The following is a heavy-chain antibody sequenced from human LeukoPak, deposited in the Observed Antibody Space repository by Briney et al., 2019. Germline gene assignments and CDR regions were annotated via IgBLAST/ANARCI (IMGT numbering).Heavy chain of an antibody. V-gene: IGHV3-53*01. CDR2: VSSEGNT. CDR3: ARKVGYGYALDY. Sequence: GGSLRLSCAASGLTVSTNSMTWVRQAPGMGLEWVSVVSSEGNTFYADSMKGRFTTSTDNSKNTLYLQMNSLRAEDTAVYYCARKVGYGYALDYWGQGTLVTVSS. CDR1: GLTVSTNS. J-gene: IGHJ4*02. D-gene: IGHD5-18*01.